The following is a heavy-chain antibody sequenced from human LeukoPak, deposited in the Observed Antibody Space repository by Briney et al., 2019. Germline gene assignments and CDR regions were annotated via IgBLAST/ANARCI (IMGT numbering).Heavy chain of an antibody. V-gene: IGHV4-59*01. CDR1: GGSISSYY. Sequence: PSETLSLTCTVSGGSISSYYWSWIRQPPGKGLEWIGYIYYSGSTNYNPSLKSRVTISVDTSKNQFSLKLSSVTAADTAVYYCARRWLGYCSGGSCRVDYWGQGTLVTVSS. CDR3: ARRWLGYCSGGSCRVDY. J-gene: IGHJ4*02. D-gene: IGHD2-15*01. CDR2: IYYSGST.